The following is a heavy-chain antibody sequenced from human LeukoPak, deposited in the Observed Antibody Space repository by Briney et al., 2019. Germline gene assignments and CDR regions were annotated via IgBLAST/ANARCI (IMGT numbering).Heavy chain of an antibody. Sequence: GGSLRLSCAASGFTFKTYSMNWVRQAPGKGLEWISHIGGSGSFIYYADSVKGRFTISRDNSKNTLYLQMNSLRAEDTAVYYCARARIQLWLLDYWGQGTLVTVSS. V-gene: IGHV3-48*01. D-gene: IGHD5-18*01. CDR1: GFTFKTYS. CDR3: ARARIQLWLLDY. J-gene: IGHJ4*02. CDR2: IGGSGSFI.